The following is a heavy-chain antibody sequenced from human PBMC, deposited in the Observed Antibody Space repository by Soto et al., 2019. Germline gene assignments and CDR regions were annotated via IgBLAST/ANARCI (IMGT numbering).Heavy chain of an antibody. V-gene: IGHV3-23*01. CDR2: ISGSGGST. D-gene: IGHD6-13*01. CDR3: AKGSSWYPEYFQH. Sequence: EVQLLESGGGLVQPGGSLRLSCAASGFTFSSYAMSWVRQAPGKGLEWVSAISGSGGSTYYADSVKGRFTISRDNSKNTLYLQMNSLRAENTAVYYCAKGSSWYPEYFQHWGQGTLVTVSS. J-gene: IGHJ1*01. CDR1: GFTFSSYA.